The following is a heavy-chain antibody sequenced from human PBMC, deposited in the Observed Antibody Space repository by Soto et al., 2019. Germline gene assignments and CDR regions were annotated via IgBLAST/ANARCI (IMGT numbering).Heavy chain of an antibody. CDR3: AKVTGYCSSSSCSREYYYYYGLDV. CDR2: ISYAGGNQ. Sequence: QVQLVESGGGVVQPGRSLRLSCAASGFTFSNYGMHWVRQAPGKGLEWVAVISYAGGNQYYGDSVKGRFTISRDNPKHTGYLQMNSLRPEDTAVYYCAKVTGYCSSSSCSREYYYYYGLDVWGQGTTVTVSS. V-gene: IGHV3-30*18. CDR1: GFTFSNYG. D-gene: IGHD2-2*01. J-gene: IGHJ6*02.